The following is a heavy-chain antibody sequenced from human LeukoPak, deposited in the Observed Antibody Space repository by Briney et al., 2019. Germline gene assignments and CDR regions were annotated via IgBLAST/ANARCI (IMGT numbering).Heavy chain of an antibody. D-gene: IGHD3-9*01. V-gene: IGHV3-9*01. CDR2: ISWNGGSI. J-gene: IGHJ2*01. Sequence: GGSLRLSCAASGFTFDDYAMHWVRQAPGKGLEWVSGISWNGGSIGYADSVKGRFTISRDNAKSSLYLQMNCLSAEDTAVYYCAKGSSAIYCDVLNYSYRWGRGTLVTASS. CDR1: GFTFDDYA. CDR3: AKGSSAIYCDVLNYSYR.